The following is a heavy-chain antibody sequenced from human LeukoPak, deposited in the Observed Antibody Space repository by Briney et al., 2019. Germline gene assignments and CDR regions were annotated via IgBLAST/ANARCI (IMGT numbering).Heavy chain of an antibody. D-gene: IGHD3-10*01. CDR3: ARDLGDGFPDY. J-gene: IGHJ4*02. V-gene: IGHV3-30-3*01. CDR1: GFTFSSYA. CDR2: ISYDGSNK. Sequence: GRSLRLSCAASGFTFSSYAMHWVRQAPGKGLGWVAVISYDGSNKYYADSVKGRFTISRDNSKNTLYLQMSSLRAEDTAVYYCARDLGDGFPDYWGQGTLVTVSS.